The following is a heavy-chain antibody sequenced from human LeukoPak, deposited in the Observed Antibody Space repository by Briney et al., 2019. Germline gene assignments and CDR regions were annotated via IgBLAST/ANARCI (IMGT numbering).Heavy chain of an antibody. CDR2: INDSGST. V-gene: IGHV4-34*01. D-gene: IGHD3-22*01. J-gene: IGHJ6*03. CDR3: ARRPYYYDSSSYWGSYYYYYMDV. Sequence: SETLPLTCAVYGGSFSGYYWSWIRQPPGKGLEWIGEINDSGSTNYNPSLKSRVTISVDTSKHQFSLKLSSVTAADTAVFYCARRPYYYDSSSYWGSYYYYYMDVWGKGTTVTISS. CDR1: GGSFSGYY.